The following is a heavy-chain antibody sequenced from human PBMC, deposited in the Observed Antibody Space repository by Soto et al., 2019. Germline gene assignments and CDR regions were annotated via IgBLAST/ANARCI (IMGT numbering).Heavy chain of an antibody. CDR1: GGSISSGDYY. CDR2: IYYSGST. D-gene: IGHD6-13*01. V-gene: IGHV4-30-4*01. J-gene: IGHJ6*02. Sequence: NPSETLSLTCTVSGGSISSGDYYWSWIRQPPGKGLEWIGYIYYSGSTYYNPSLKSRVTISVDTSKNQFSLKLSSVTAADTAVYYCARVPSSSSPLRDYYYYYGMDVWGQGTTVTVSS. CDR3: ARVPSSSSPLRDYYYYYGMDV.